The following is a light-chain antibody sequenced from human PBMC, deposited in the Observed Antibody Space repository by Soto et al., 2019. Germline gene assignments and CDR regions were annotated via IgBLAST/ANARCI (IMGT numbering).Light chain of an antibody. CDR3: QHRSDWIT. CDR2: AAS. Sequence: EIVMTQSPATPSVSPGERATLSCRASQSVSNSLAWFQQTPGQAPRLLIYAASNRATGIPARFSGSGSGTDFTLTISSLDPEDFAFYYCQHRSDWITFGQGTRLDIK. CDR1: QSVSNS. V-gene: IGKV3-11*01. J-gene: IGKJ5*01.